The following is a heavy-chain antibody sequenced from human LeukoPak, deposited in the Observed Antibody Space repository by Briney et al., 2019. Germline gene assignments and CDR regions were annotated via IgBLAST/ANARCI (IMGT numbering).Heavy chain of an antibody. CDR3: ARVVIAAAFLDW. Sequence: PGRSLRLSCAASGFTFSSYGMHWVHQAPGKGLEWVSVIYSGGSTYYADSVKGRFTISRDNSKNTLYLQMNSLRAEDTAVYYCARVVIAAAFLDWWGQGTLVTVSS. V-gene: IGHV3-66*01. CDR1: GFTFSSYG. J-gene: IGHJ4*02. CDR2: IYSGGST. D-gene: IGHD6-13*01.